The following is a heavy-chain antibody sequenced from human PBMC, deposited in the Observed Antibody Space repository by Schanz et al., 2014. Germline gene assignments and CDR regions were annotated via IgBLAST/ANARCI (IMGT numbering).Heavy chain of an antibody. Sequence: EVQLVESGGELIQPGGSLRLSCEASGFTFSSYWMHWVRQAPGKGLVWISRINSDGSSASYADSVKGRFTISRDNAKNTLYLQMNSVRAEDSAVYYCTRGSGSRSYGWYYDSWGQGTLVTVSS. CDR1: GFTFSSYW. CDR3: TRGSGSRSYGWYYDS. J-gene: IGHJ4*02. D-gene: IGHD3-10*01. CDR2: INSDGSSA. V-gene: IGHV3-74*01.